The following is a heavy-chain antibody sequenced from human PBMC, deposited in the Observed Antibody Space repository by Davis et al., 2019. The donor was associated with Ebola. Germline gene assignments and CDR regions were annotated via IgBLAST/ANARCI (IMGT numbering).Heavy chain of an antibody. Sequence: PGGSLRLSCAASGFTFSIFGMHWVRQAPGKGLEWVAVISFDVNNEYYADSVKGRFTISRDNSKNMLYLQMSSLRAEDTAIYYCAKDPSTSAYYYYGMDVWGQGTTVTVSS. CDR1: GFTFSIFG. V-gene: IGHV3-30*18. CDR2: ISFDVNNE. CDR3: AKDPSTSAYYYYGMDV. J-gene: IGHJ6*02. D-gene: IGHD2-2*01.